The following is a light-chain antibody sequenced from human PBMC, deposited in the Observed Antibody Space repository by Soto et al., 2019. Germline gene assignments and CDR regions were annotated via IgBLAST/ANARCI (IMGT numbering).Light chain of an antibody. J-gene: IGKJ5*01. CDR3: QQYYDVPVT. CDR1: QPVLRSSNNKNH. V-gene: IGKV4-1*01. Sequence: DIVMTQSPDSLTVSLGERATINCKASQPVLRSSNNKNHLAWYQQKPTQSPKMLISWASTRESGVPDRFSGSGSGTEFTLTISSLQAEDAADYYCQQYYDVPVTFGQGTRLEIK. CDR2: WAS.